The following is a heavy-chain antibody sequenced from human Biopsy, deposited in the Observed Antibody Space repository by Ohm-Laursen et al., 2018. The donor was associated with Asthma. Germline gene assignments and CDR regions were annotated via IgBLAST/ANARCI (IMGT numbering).Heavy chain of an antibody. V-gene: IGHV3-30-3*01. CDR3: ARDLRSDNWNPWGMDV. CDR1: GFTFSDYD. D-gene: IGHD1-20*01. J-gene: IGHJ6*02. Sequence: SLRLSCAASGFTFSDYDMHWVRQAPGKGLEWVAVISNDGTYKDYADSVKGRFTFSRDNSQNTLSLEMNSLRVEDTAVYYCARDLRSDNWNPWGMDVWGLGTTVTVAS. CDR2: ISNDGTYK.